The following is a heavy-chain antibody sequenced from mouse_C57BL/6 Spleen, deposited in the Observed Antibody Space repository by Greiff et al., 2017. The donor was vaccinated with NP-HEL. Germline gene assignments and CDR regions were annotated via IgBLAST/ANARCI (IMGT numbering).Heavy chain of an antibody. J-gene: IGHJ3*01. CDR2: ISYDGSN. CDR1: GYSITSGYY. D-gene: IGHD2-4*01. Sequence: VQLQQSGPGLVKPSQSLSLTCSVTGYSITSGYYWNWIRQFPGNKLEWMGYISYDGSNNYNPSLKNRISITRDTSKNQFCLKLNSVTTEDTATYYCARDDYDEFAYWGQGTLVTVSA. CDR3: ARDDYDEFAY. V-gene: IGHV3-6*01.